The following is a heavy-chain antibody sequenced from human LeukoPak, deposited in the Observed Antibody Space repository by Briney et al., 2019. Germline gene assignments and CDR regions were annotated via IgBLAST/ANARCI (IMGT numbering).Heavy chain of an antibody. J-gene: IGHJ4*02. Sequence: GGSLRLSCAASGFTFSIYWMHWVRQAPGQGLGWVSNMNSDGGITNYADSVKGRFTISRDNAKNTLYLQMNSLGVEDTGIYYCAKGNESPDLWGQGTLVTVSS. CDR2: MNSDGGIT. V-gene: IGHV3-74*01. CDR1: GFTFSIYW. CDR3: AKGNESPDL. D-gene: IGHD3/OR15-3a*01.